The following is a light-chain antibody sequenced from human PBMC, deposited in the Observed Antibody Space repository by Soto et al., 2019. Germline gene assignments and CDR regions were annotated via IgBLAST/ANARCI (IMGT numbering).Light chain of an antibody. CDR1: QSVSSNY. CDR3: QQYGHSLWT. Sequence: EIVLTQSPGTLSLSPGERATLSCRASQSVSSNYLAWYQQKSGQTPRLLIYGASSRATGIPDRFSGSGSGTDFTLTIGRLEPEDFAVYYCQQYGHSLWTFGQGTKVEIK. CDR2: GAS. V-gene: IGKV3-20*01. J-gene: IGKJ1*01.